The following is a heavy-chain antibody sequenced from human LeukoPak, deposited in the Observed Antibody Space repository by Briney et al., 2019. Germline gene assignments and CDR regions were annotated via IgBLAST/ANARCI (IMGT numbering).Heavy chain of an antibody. D-gene: IGHD3-10*01. CDR1: GGSIISGSKY. Sequence: SETLSLTCTVSGGSIISGSKYWSWIRQRPGKGLEWIGNIYYSGNTYYSPSLKSRVTISLDTSKNHFSLKLSSVTAADTAVYYCARVMSDYYGSGTYSYFDYWGQGTLVTVSS. J-gene: IGHJ4*02. CDR3: ARVMSDYYGSGTYSYFDY. V-gene: IGHV4-31*03. CDR2: IYYSGNT.